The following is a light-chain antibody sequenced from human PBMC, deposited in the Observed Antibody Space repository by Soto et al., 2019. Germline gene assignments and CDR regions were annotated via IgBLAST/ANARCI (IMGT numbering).Light chain of an antibody. CDR1: QSISSY. J-gene: IGKJ5*01. V-gene: IGKV1-39*01. CDR3: QQSYSTPPIN. CDR2: AAS. Sequence: DIQMTQSPSSLSPSLGDRVTITSRASQSISSYLNWYQQKPGKAPKLLIYAASSLQSGVPSRFSGSGSGTDFTLTIRSLQPEDFATYYCQQSYSTPPINCGQGTRREIK.